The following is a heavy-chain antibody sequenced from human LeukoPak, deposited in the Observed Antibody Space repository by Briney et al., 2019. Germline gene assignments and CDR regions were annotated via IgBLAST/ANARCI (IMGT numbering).Heavy chain of an antibody. Sequence: GGSLRLSCAASGFTFSNYAMSWVRQAPGKGLEWVSTLSGTGGSTYYADSVKGRLTISRDNSKNTLYLRMDSLRAEDTAVYYCAKDVSADNWNYFDYWGQGTLVTVSS. J-gene: IGHJ4*02. CDR1: GFTFSNYA. CDR2: LSGTGGST. V-gene: IGHV3-23*01. CDR3: AKDVSADNWNYFDY. D-gene: IGHD1-20*01.